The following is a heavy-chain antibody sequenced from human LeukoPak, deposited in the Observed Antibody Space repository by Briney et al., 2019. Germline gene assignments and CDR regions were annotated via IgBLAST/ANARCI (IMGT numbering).Heavy chain of an antibody. CDR2: ITTSSGYI. Sequence: GGSLRLSCAASGFTFKSYSMIWVRQAPGKGLEWVSSITTSSGYINYADSVKGRFTISRDNAKNSLFLQMNSLRVEDTAVYYCARMTRVGTKSKFYFDSWGPGTLVTVSS. D-gene: IGHD1-26*01. CDR3: ARMTRVGTKSKFYFDS. CDR1: GFTFKSYS. V-gene: IGHV3-21*01. J-gene: IGHJ4*02.